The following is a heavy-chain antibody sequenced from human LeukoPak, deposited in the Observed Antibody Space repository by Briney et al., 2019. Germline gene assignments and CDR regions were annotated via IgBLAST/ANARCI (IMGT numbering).Heavy chain of an antibody. CDR1: GFTFSSYA. CDR2: ISGSGGST. CDR3: AKGIFWAVVPAAYFDY. D-gene: IGHD2-2*01. J-gene: IGHJ4*02. Sequence: GGSLRLSCAASGFTFSSYAMSWVRQAPGKGLEWVSAISGSGGSTYYADSVKGRFTISRDNSKNTSYLQMNSLRAEDTAVYYCAKGIFWAVVPAAYFDYWGQGTLVTVSS. V-gene: IGHV3-23*01.